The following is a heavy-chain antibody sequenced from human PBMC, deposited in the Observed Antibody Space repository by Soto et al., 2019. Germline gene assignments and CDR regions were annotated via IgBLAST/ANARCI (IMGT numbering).Heavy chain of an antibody. CDR3: AKDQGITFGGVIVNDAFDI. Sequence: PGGSLRLSCAASGFTFSSYAMSWVRKDPGKGLEWVSAISGSGGSTYYADSVKGRFTISRDNSKNTLYLQMNSLRAEDTAVYYCAKDQGITFGGVIVNDAFDIWGQGTMVTVSS. CDR1: GFTFSSYA. V-gene: IGHV3-23*01. CDR2: ISGSGGST. J-gene: IGHJ3*02. D-gene: IGHD3-16*02.